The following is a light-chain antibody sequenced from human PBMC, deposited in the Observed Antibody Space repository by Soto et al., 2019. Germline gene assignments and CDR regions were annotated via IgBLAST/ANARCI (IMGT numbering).Light chain of an antibody. CDR2: GAS. CDR3: QQYGSSPQT. J-gene: IGKJ1*01. CDR1: QSVSSSY. Sequence: EIVLTQSPGTQSLSPGARATLSCRASQSVSSSYLAWYQQKPGQAPRLLIYGASRRATGIPDRFSGSGSGTDFTLTISRLEPEDFAVYYCQQYGSSPQTFGQGTKVEIK. V-gene: IGKV3-20*01.